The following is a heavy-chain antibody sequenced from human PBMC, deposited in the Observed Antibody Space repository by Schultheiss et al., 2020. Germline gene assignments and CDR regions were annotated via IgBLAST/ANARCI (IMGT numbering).Heavy chain of an antibody. V-gene: IGHV4-34*01. J-gene: IGHJ1*01. CDR3: VRRPRAPTGYFQH. CDR2: INHSGST. Sequence: SETLSLTCAVYGGSFSGYYWSWIRQPPGKGLEWIGEINHSGSTNYNPSLKSRVTISVDTSKNQFSLKLSSVTAADTAVYYCVRRPRAPTGYFQHWGQGTLVTVSS. CDR1: GGSFSGYY.